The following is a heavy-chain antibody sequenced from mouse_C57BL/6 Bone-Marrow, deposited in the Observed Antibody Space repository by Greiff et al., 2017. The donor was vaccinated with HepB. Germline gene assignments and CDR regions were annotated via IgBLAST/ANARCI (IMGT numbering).Heavy chain of an antibody. CDR3: ARGAPITTVVPFAY. J-gene: IGHJ3*01. Sequence: QVQLQQPGAELVKPGASVKLSCKASGYTFTSYWMQWVKQRPGQGLEWIGEIDPSDSYTHYNQKFKGKATLTVDTSSSTAYMQLSSLTSEDSAVYYCARGAPITTVVPFAYWGQGTLVTVSA. D-gene: IGHD1-1*01. CDR2: IDPSDSYT. V-gene: IGHV1-50*01. CDR1: GYTFTSYW.